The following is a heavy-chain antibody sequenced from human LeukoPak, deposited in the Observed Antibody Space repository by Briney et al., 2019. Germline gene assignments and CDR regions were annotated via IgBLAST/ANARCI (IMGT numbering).Heavy chain of an antibody. D-gene: IGHD1-14*01. CDR2: ISGTGGST. V-gene: IGHV3-23*01. J-gene: IGHJ4*02. CDR1: GFTFSSYA. Sequence: PGGSLRLSCAASGFTFSSYALSWVRQAPGKGLEWVSAISGTGGSTYYADSVKGRFTISRDYSKSTLHLQMNSLRAEDTAVYYCATVRTGVHDYWGQGTLVTVSS. CDR3: ATVRTGVHDY.